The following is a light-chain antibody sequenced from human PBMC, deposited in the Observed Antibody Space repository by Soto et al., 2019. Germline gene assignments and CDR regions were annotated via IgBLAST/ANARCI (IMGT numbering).Light chain of an antibody. V-gene: IGLV2-14*03. J-gene: IGLJ1*01. CDR3: SSYTSSSTYV. CDR2: DAT. CDR1: SSDVGGYNY. Sequence: QSVLTQPPSASGSPVQSVTISCTGTSSDVGGYNYVSWYQQHPGKAPKLMIYDATNRPSGVSNRFSGSKSGYTASLTISGLQAEDEADYYCSSYTSSSTYVFGTGTKVTVL.